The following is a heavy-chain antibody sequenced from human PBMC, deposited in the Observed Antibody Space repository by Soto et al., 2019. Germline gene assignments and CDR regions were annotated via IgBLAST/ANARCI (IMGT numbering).Heavy chain of an antibody. CDR2: ISGSGGST. V-gene: IGHV3-23*01. CDR3: AKDLIARQLVTRDWFDP. J-gene: IGHJ5*02. D-gene: IGHD6-6*01. Sequence: QLGGSLRLSCAASGFTFSSYAMSWVRQAPGKGLEWVSAISGSGGSTYYADSVKGRFTISRDNSKNTLYLQMNSLRAEDTAVYYCAKDLIARQLVTRDWFDPWGQGTLVTVSS. CDR1: GFTFSSYA.